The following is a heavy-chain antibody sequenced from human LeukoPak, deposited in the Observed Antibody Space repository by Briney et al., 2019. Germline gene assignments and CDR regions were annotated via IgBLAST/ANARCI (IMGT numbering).Heavy chain of an antibody. CDR3: ATARGYSYGGKRYYFDY. CDR2: ISAQHGQT. V-gene: IGHV1-18*01. CDR1: GYSENFYG. Sequence: ASVKVSCKTSGYSENFYGITWVRQVAGQGLEWMGWISAQHGQTEYAPNSQDRVTMTTDTYTNTAYMELRSLRSDDTAVYYCATARGYSYGGKRYYFDYWGQGTLVTVSS. J-gene: IGHJ4*02. D-gene: IGHD5-18*01.